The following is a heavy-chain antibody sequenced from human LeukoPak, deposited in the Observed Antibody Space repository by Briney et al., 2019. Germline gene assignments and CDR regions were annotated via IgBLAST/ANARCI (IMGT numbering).Heavy chain of an antibody. D-gene: IGHD3-10*01. CDR2: INHNSGGT. CDR1: GYTFTGYY. CDR3: ARSPALLWFGELHPYYFDY. Sequence: SVTVSCKASGYTFTGYYMHWVRQAPGQGLEGMGWINHNSGGTNYAQEFQGRVTMTRDTSISTAYMELSRLRSDDTAVYYCARSPALLWFGELHPYYFDYWGQGTLVTVSS. V-gene: IGHV1-2*02. J-gene: IGHJ4*02.